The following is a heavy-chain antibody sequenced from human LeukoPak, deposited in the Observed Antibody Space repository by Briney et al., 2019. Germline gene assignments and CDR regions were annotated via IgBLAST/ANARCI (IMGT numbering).Heavy chain of an antibody. CDR2: IIPIFGTA. CDR1: GGTFSSYA. D-gene: IGHD6-19*01. Sequence: GASVKVSCKASGGTFSSYAISWVRQAPGQGLEWMGGIIPIFGTANYAQKFQGRVTITADESTSTAYMELSGLRSEGTAVYYCARAYVGSSGWGAIDYWGQGTLVTVSS. V-gene: IGHV1-69*13. J-gene: IGHJ4*02. CDR3: ARAYVGSSGWGAIDY.